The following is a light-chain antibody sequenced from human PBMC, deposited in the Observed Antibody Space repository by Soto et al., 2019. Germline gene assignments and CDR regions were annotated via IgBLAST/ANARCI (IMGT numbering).Light chain of an antibody. Sequence: EIVLTQSPATLSLSPGERATLSCRASQSVSNYLAWYQQKPGQAPRLLIFDASNRASRITARFSGSGSGTDFTLTISSLVPEEFTVYYCQQRSNWPPLTFGGGTKVEI. J-gene: IGKJ4*01. CDR2: DAS. CDR1: QSVSNY. CDR3: QQRSNWPPLT. V-gene: IGKV3-11*01.